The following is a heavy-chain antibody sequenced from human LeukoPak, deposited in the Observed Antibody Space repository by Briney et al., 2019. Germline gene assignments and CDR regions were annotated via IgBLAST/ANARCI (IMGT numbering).Heavy chain of an antibody. J-gene: IGHJ4*02. CDR1: GGTFSSHA. CDR2: ITPIFGTA. CDR3: AREGTDYYDSSGYF. D-gene: IGHD3-22*01. Sequence: GASVKVSCKASGGTFSSHAISWVRQAPGQGLEWMGRITPIFGTANYAQKFQGRVTITTDESTSTAYMELSSLRSEDTAVYYCAREGTDYYDSSGYFWGQGTLVTVSS. V-gene: IGHV1-69*05.